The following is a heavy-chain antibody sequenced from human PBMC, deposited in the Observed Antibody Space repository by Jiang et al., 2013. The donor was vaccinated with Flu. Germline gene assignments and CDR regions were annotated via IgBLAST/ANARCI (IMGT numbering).Heavy chain of an antibody. D-gene: IGHD2-15*01. Sequence: SGAEVKKPGSSVKVSCKASGGTFSNYAISWVRQAPGQGPEWMGGIIPIFTTANYAQKFQGRVTITADTSTSTAYMELSSLRSEDTAVYYCARAGYCSGGSCSLYFDYWGQGTLVTVSS. CDR3: ARAGYCSGGSCSLYFDY. CDR2: IIPIFTTA. V-gene: IGHV1-69*06. CDR1: GGTFSNYA. J-gene: IGHJ4*02.